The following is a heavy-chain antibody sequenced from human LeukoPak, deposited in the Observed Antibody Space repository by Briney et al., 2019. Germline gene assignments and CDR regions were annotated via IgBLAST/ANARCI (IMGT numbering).Heavy chain of an antibody. J-gene: IGHJ5*02. CDR1: GGSISSSSYY. CDR3: ARTHKNWFDP. CDR2: IYYSGST. V-gene: IGHV4-39*01. Sequence: SETLSLTCTVSGGSISSSSYYWGWIRQPPGKGLEWIGNIYYSGSTYYNPSLKSRVTISVDTSKNQFSLKLSSVTAADTAVYYCARTHKNWFDPWGQGTLVTVSS.